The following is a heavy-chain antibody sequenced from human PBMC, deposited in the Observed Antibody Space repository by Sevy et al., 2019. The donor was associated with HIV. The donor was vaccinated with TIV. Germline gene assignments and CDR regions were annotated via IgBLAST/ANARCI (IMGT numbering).Heavy chain of an antibody. V-gene: IGHV1-18*01. Sequence: ASVKVSCKASGYTFTSYGISWVRQAPGQGLEWMGWISAYNDNTNYAQKLQGRVTMTTDTSTSTAYMELRSLRSDDTAVYYCASDFYVIAARALYFDYWGQGTLVTVSS. J-gene: IGHJ4*02. CDR1: GYTFTSYG. D-gene: IGHD6-6*01. CDR2: ISAYNDNT. CDR3: ASDFYVIAARALYFDY.